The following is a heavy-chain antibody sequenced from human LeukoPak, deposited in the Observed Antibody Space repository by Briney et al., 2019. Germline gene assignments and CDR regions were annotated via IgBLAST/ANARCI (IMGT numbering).Heavy chain of an antibody. CDR2: IKQDGSEK. D-gene: IGHD5-24*01. J-gene: IGHJ4*02. V-gene: IGHV3-7*03. CDR1: GFMFSSNW. CDR3: VRDGVPERWLHLGY. Sequence: PGGSLRLSCAASGFMFSSNWMSWVRQAPGKGLEWVANIKQDGSEKYYVDSVKGRFTISRDNGKNSLYLQMNSLRAEDTAVYYCVRDGVPERWLHLGYWGQGTLVTVSS.